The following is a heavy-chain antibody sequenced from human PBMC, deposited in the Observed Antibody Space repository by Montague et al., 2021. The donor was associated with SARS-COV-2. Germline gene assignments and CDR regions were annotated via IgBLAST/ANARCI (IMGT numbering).Heavy chain of an antibody. CDR1: GFTSGDYQ. Sequence: SLRLSCAASGFTSGDYQMTWVRQAPGEGLQWVANINQDETEKTYVDSVKGRFTISRDNAKNSLILQMNSLKDEDTAVYYCARSPRGTGTGWLDYWGQGTLVTVSS. CDR3: ARSPRGTGTGWLDY. CDR2: INQDETEK. D-gene: IGHD1-7*01. J-gene: IGHJ4*02. V-gene: IGHV3-7*01.